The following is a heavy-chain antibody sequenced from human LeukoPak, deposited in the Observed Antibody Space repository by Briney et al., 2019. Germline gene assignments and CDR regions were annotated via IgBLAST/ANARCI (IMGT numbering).Heavy chain of an antibody. CDR3: ARAREIVGIDY. V-gene: IGHV4-34*01. Sequence: SETLSLTCAVYGESFSGYYWTWIRQPPGKGLEWIAEINHLGTTNYNPSLKSRVTISADTSKNQFSLKMNSVTAADTAVYYCARAREIVGIDYWGQGTLVAVSS. J-gene: IGHJ4*02. D-gene: IGHD5-12*01. CDR2: INHLGTT. CDR1: GESFSGYY.